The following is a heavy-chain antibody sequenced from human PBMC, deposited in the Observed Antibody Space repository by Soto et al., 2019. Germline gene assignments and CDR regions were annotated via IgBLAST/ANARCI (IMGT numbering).Heavy chain of an antibody. CDR1: GYSFTGYA. D-gene: IGHD3-10*01. CDR2: INADNGDR. J-gene: IGHJ5*02. CDR3: TTSRGRFNSGSYLGWFS. Sequence: QVQLVQSGAEVKKPGASVKVSCKASGYSFTGYATHWVRQAPGQGLEWMGWINADNGDRKYSQKFQGRVTIMSDTFATTTYMELSSLTSEDTAVYYCTTSRGRFNSGSYLGWFSWGQGTLVTVSS. V-gene: IGHV1-3*01.